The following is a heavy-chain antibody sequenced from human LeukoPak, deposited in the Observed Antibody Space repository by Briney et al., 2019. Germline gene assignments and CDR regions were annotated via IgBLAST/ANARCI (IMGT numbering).Heavy chain of an antibody. CDR1: GFSLSTSGVG. J-gene: IGHJ5*02. Sequence: SGPTLVNPTQTLTLTCTFSGFSLSTSGVGVAWMRQSPGQAPEWLAVTYWNDDQRYSPSLKSRLTITKDTSKNQVVLTMTNMDPADTATYHCAHNGLYHWGQGTLVTVPS. CDR2: TYWNDDQ. CDR3: AHNGLYH. D-gene: IGHD2-2*03. V-gene: IGHV2-5*01.